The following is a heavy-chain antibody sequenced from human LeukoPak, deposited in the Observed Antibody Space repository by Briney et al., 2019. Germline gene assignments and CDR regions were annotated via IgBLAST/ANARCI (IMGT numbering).Heavy chain of an antibody. CDR2: ISYDGSNK. Sequence: GGSLRLFYAVSVFTFRSYAMHGVRQAPGKGLEWGAVISYDGSNKYYAVSVTGRFNISRDNSKNTLYLQMNSLRAEDTAVYYCARPHGWRLLQTSFDSWGQGNLGTVSS. D-gene: IGHD3-22*01. CDR1: VFTFRSYA. J-gene: IGHJ4*02. CDR3: ARPHGWRLLQTSFDS. V-gene: IGHV3-30*04.